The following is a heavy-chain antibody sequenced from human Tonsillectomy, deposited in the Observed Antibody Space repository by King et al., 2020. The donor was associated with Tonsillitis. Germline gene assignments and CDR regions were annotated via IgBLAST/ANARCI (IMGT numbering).Heavy chain of an antibody. D-gene: IGHD6-19*01. CDR1: GFTFNNYA. CDR2: ISVGANT. CDR3: AKEMPLAGTIWIDY. J-gene: IGHJ4*02. Sequence: QLVQSGGGLVQPGGSLRLSCAASGFTFNNYAMIWVRQAPGKDLEWVSAISVGANTYYAGSVQGRFTISRDNSKNMMYLQMNSLSADDTAVYYCAKEMPLAGTIWIDYWGQGALVTVSS. V-gene: IGHV3-23*04.